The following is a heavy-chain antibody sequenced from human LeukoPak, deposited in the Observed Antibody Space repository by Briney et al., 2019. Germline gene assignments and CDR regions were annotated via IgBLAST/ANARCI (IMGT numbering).Heavy chain of an antibody. D-gene: IGHD5-18*01. CDR3: ANTVDTAVSTTFDY. CDR2: ISYDGSNK. V-gene: IGHV3-30*18. J-gene: IGHJ4*02. Sequence: GRSLRLSCAASGFTFSSYGMHWVRQAPGKGLEWVAVISYDGSNKCYADSVKGRFTISRDNSKNTLYLQMNSLRAEDTAVYYCANTVDTAVSTTFDYWGQGTLVTVSS. CDR1: GFTFSSYG.